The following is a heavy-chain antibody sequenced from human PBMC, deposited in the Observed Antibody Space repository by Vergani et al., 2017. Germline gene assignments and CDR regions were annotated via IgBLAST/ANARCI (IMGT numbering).Heavy chain of an antibody. Sequence: QVQLVQSGAEVKKPGSSVKVSCKASGGTFSSYAISWVRQAPGQELEWMGRIIPIFGTANYAQKFQGRVTITADESTSTAYMELSSLRSEDTAVYYCARDGGPYSSGWYEGDYWGQGTLVTVSS. V-gene: IGHV1-69*13. J-gene: IGHJ4*02. CDR3: ARDGGPYSSGWYEGDY. CDR2: IIPIFGTA. CDR1: GGTFSSYA. D-gene: IGHD6-19*01.